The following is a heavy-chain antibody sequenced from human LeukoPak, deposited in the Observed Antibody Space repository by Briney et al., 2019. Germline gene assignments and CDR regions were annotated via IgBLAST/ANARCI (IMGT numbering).Heavy chain of an antibody. CDR1: GFTFSTYW. D-gene: IGHD3-10*01. V-gene: IGHV3-74*03. Sequence: GGSLRLSCAASGFTFSTYWMHWVRQAPGKGLVWVARLNPEGTRTTYADSVKGRFSISRDNAKNTLYLQMNSLRAEDTAVYYCARDSALGVRGVIVNWGQGTLVTVSS. CDR2: LNPEGTRT. J-gene: IGHJ4*02. CDR3: ARDSALGVRGVIVN.